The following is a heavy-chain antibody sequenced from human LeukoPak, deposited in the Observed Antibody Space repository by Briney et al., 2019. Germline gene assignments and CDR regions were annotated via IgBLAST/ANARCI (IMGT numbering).Heavy chain of an antibody. Sequence: GGSLRLSCAASGFTFSSYSMNWVRQAPGKGLEWVSSISSSSSFIYYADSVKGRFTISRDNAKNSLYLQMNSLRAEDTAVYYCARDLVDTAAHWGQGTLVTVSS. CDR3: ARDLVDTAAH. CDR2: ISSSSSFI. CDR1: GFTFSSYS. D-gene: IGHD5-18*01. J-gene: IGHJ4*02. V-gene: IGHV3-21*01.